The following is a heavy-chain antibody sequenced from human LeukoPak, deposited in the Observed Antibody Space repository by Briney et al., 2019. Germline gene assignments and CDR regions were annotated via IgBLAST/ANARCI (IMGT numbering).Heavy chain of an antibody. CDR3: AKDRGVVRGSYFDY. CDR2: ISSSSSYI. J-gene: IGHJ4*02. Sequence: GGSLRLSCAASGFTFSSYSMNWVRQAPGKGLEWVSSISSSSSYIYYADSVKGRFTISRDNSKNTLYLQMNSLRAEDTAVYYCAKDRGVVRGSYFDYWGQGTLVTVSS. CDR1: GFTFSSYS. D-gene: IGHD3-10*01. V-gene: IGHV3-21*01.